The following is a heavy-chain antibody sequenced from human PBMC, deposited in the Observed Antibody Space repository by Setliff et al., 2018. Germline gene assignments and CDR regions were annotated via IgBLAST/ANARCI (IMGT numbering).Heavy chain of an antibody. V-gene: IGHV1-46*01. CDR1: GYTFTSYY. CDR3: ARGRSYNFWSGYYNYYYYGMDV. D-gene: IGHD3-3*01. CDR2: INPSGGST. J-gene: IGHJ6*02. Sequence: ASVKVSCKASGYTFTSYYMNWVRQAPGQGLEWMGIINPSGGSTSYAQKFQGRVTMTRDTSTSTVYMELSSLRSEDTAVYYCARGRSYNFWSGYYNYYYYGMDVWGQGTTVTVSS.